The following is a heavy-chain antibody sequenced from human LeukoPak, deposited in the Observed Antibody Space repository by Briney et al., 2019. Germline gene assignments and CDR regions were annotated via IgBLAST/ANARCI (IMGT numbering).Heavy chain of an antibody. V-gene: IGHV1-2*06. D-gene: IGHD1-1*01. CDR3: ASLRPMEPVDY. CDR1: GYSFTGQY. J-gene: IGHJ4*02. Sequence: ASVKVSCKSSGYSFTGQYLHWVRQAPGQGLEWMGRINPNSGGTNYAQKFQGRVTMTRDTSISTAYMELSRLRSDDTAVYYCASLRPMEPVDYWGQGTLVTVSS. CDR2: INPNSGGT.